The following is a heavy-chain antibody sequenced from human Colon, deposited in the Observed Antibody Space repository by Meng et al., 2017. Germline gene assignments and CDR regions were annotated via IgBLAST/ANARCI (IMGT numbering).Heavy chain of an antibody. V-gene: IGHV3-30*01. Sequence: GESLKISCAASEFTFKSYSMHWVRQAPGKGLEWVAVISSDGSEEYYADSVKGRFTTSRDNSKNSSFLQMNSLRAEDTALYYCARGAYYYDTSRYCFDIWGQGTMVTVSS. CDR3: ARGAYYYDTSRYCFDI. CDR1: EFTFKSYS. CDR2: ISSDGSEE. J-gene: IGHJ3*02. D-gene: IGHD3-22*01.